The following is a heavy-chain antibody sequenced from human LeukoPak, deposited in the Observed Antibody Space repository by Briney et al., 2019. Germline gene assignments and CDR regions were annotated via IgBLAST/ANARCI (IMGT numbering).Heavy chain of an antibody. CDR1: GFTFSNYW. CDR2: IAQDGSEI. CDR3: ARGGYRLEY. V-gene: IGHV3-7*03. J-gene: IGHJ4*02. Sequence: GGSLSLSCAASGFTFSNYWMCWVLQAPGKGLEWVANIAQDGSEIYYVDSVKGRFTISRDNAKKSLYLQINSLRGEATAVYYCARGGYRLEYWGQGTPVTVSS. D-gene: IGHD5-12*01.